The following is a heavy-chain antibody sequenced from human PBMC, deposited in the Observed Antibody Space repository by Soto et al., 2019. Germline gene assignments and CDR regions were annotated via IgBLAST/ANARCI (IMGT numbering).Heavy chain of an antibody. CDR3: ARETDCSSTSCLSGDDAFDI. CDR2: IYSGGST. Sequence: GGSLRLSCAASGFTVSSNYMSWVRQAPGKGLEWVSVIYSGGSTYYADSVKGRFTISRDNSKNTLYLQMNSLRAEDTAVYYCARETDCSSTSCLSGDDAFDIWGQGTMVTVSS. V-gene: IGHV3-66*01. D-gene: IGHD2-2*01. J-gene: IGHJ3*02. CDR1: GFTVSSNY.